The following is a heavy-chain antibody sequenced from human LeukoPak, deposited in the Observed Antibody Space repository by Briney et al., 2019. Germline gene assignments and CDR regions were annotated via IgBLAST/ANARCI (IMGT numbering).Heavy chain of an antibody. CDR3: ASPPTRECSSISCPLSY. V-gene: IGHV5-51*01. CDR1: GYSFTTYW. D-gene: IGHD2-2*01. J-gene: IGHJ4*02. CDR2: IYPGDSDT. Sequence: GESSKICCMGSGYSFTTYWIAWVRQMPGKGLEWMGIIYPGDSDTRYSPSFQGQVTISVDKSVSAAYLQWSSLKASDTAMYYCASPPTRECSSISCPLSYWGQGTLVTVSS.